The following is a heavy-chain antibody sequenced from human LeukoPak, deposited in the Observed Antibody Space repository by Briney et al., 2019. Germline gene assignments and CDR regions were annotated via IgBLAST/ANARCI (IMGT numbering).Heavy chain of an antibody. CDR1: GGSISSSSYY. V-gene: IGHV4-39*07. J-gene: IGHJ4*02. CDR2: IYYSGST. Sequence: SETLSLTCTVSGGSISSSSYYWGWIRQPPGKGLEWIGSIYYSGSTYYNPSLKSRVTISVDTSKNQFSLKLSSVTAADTAVYYCARDEVWGPRDWGQGTLVTVSS. D-gene: IGHD7-27*01. CDR3: ARDEVWGPRD.